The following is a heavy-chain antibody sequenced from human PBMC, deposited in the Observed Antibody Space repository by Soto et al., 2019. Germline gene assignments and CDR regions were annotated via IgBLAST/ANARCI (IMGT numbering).Heavy chain of an antibody. D-gene: IGHD6-13*01. V-gene: IGHV3-9*01. CDR2: INWNSGSI. CDR3: VKDESINWYSGHFRH. CDR1: GFAFDDYA. Sequence: GGSLRLSCAASGFAFDDYAMHWVRQVPGKGLEWVSGINWNSGSIGYGDSVKGRFAISRDNAKNSLHLQMNSLSAEDTAFYYCVKDESINWYSGHFRHWGQGTLVTVSS. J-gene: IGHJ1*01.